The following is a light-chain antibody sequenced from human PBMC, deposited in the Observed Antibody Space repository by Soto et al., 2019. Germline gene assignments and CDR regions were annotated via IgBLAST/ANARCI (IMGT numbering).Light chain of an antibody. Sequence: QTVVTQEPSFSVSPGGTVTLTCGLSSGSVSTNYYPSWYQQTPGQAPRTLIYRTNTRSSGVPDRFSGSILENKAALTITGAQADDESDYYCVLYMGSVPVFGGGTKVTVL. J-gene: IGLJ2*01. CDR2: RTN. CDR3: VLYMGSVPV. V-gene: IGLV8-61*01. CDR1: SGSVSTNYY.